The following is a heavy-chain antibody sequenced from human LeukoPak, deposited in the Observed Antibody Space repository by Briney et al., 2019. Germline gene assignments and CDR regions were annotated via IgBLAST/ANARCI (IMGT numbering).Heavy chain of an antibody. Sequence: GRSLRLSCAASGFTFSSYAMHWVRQAPGKGLEWVAVISYDGSNKYYADSVKGRFTISRDNSKNTLYLQMNSLRAEDTAVYYCARDRMVAERVTTWFDPWGQGTLVTVSS. CDR3: ARDRMVAERVTTWFDP. CDR2: ISYDGSNK. J-gene: IGHJ5*02. CDR1: GFTFSSYA. V-gene: IGHV3-30-3*01. D-gene: IGHD2-15*01.